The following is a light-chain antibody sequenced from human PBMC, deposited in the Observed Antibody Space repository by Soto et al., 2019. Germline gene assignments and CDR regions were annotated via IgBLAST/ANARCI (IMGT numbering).Light chain of an antibody. CDR3: CSYTGSSSPLV. V-gene: IGLV2-23*01. J-gene: IGLJ7*01. Sequence: QSVLTQPASVSGSPGQSITISCTGTSRDVGSYNLVSWYQQHPGKAPKLIIYEAVERPSGISNRFSGFKSGNTASLTISGLQADDDAYYYCCSYTGSSSPLVLGGGTQLTVL. CDR2: EAV. CDR1: SRDVGSYNL.